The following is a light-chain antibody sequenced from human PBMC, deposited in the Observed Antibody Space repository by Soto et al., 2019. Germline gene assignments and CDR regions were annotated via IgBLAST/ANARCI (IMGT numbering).Light chain of an antibody. V-gene: IGKV3-20*01. CDR1: QSVSSSY. Sequence: EIVLTESRGTLSLSPGERATLSCRASQSVSSSYLAWYQQKPGQAPRPLIYGASSRATGIPDRFSGSGSGTDFTLTISRLEPEDFAVYYCQQYGSSSPFGQGTKVDIK. CDR2: GAS. J-gene: IGKJ1*01. CDR3: QQYGSSSP.